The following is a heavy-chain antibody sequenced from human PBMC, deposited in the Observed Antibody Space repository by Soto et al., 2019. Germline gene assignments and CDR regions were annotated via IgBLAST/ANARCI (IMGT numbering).Heavy chain of an antibody. J-gene: IGHJ6*02. CDR2: INAGNGNT. D-gene: IGHD2-2*01. Sequence: ASVKVSCKASGYTFTSYAMHWVRQAPGQRLEWMGWINAGNGNTKYSQKFQGRVTITRDTSASTAYMELSSLRSEDTAVYYCAREHPRVGIVVVPAAIHYGMDVWGQGTTVTVSS. CDR1: GYTFTSYA. V-gene: IGHV1-3*01. CDR3: AREHPRVGIVVVPAAIHYGMDV.